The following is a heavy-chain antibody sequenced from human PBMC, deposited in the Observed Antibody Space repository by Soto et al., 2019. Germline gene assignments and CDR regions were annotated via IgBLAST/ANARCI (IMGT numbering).Heavy chain of an antibody. V-gene: IGHV4-39*01. CDR2: IYYSGST. D-gene: IGHD6-19*01. J-gene: IGHJ5*02. Sequence: PSETLSLTCTVSGGSISSSSYYWGWIRQPPGKGLEWIASIYYSGSTYYNPSLKSRVTMSVDTSKNQFSLKLSSVTATDTAVYNCARLPMSLVGGIRWFDPWGQGTLVTVSS. CDR1: GGSISSSSYY. CDR3: ARLPMSLVGGIRWFDP.